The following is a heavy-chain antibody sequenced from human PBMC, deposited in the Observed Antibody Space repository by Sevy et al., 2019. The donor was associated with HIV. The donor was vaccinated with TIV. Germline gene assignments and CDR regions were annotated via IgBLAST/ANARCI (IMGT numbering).Heavy chain of an antibody. V-gene: IGHV3-21*01. Sequence: GGSLRLSCRVSGFSFQYSMNWVCQAPGKGLEWVSSISSSSNYIYYADSLKGRFTVSRDNAKNSVYLQMNSLRAEDTAVYYCARDRRELSYDSSGYSDAFDIWGQGTLVTVSS. CDR1: GFSFQYS. CDR3: ARDRRELSYDSSGYSDAFDI. CDR2: ISSSSNYI. D-gene: IGHD3-22*01. J-gene: IGHJ3*02.